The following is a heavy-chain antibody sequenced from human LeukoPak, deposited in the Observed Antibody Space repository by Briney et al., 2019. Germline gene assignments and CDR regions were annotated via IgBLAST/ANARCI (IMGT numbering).Heavy chain of an antibody. Sequence: SVKVSCKASGGTFSSYAISWVRQAPGQGLEWMGGIIPIFGTASYAQKFQGRVTITADKSTSTAYMELSSLRSEDTAVYYCARDLNGAFDIWGQGTMVTVSS. CDR2: IIPIFGTA. D-gene: IGHD2-8*01. V-gene: IGHV1-69*06. CDR1: GGTFSSYA. J-gene: IGHJ3*02. CDR3: ARDLNGAFDI.